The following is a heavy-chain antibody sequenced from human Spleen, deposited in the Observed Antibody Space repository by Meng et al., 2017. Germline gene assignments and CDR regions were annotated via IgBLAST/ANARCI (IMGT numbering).Heavy chain of an antibody. Sequence: QLHLQHSCPGLVKPSQTLSLPCTVSGGAISSGGYYWSWIRQRPGKGLEWIGYIYYSGSTSYNPSLKSRVTISGDTSKNQFSLRLSSVTAADTAVYYCAREISDSSGYYYYFDYWGQGTLVTVSS. CDR1: GGAISSGGYY. D-gene: IGHD3-22*01. J-gene: IGHJ4*02. V-gene: IGHV4-31*03. CDR2: IYYSGST. CDR3: AREISDSSGYYYYFDY.